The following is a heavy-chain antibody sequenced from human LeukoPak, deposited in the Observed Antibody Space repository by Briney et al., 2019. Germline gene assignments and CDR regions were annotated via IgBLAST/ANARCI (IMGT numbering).Heavy chain of an antibody. CDR2: ITDSGGAT. D-gene: IGHD6-13*01. V-gene: IGHV3-23*01. Sequence: GGSLRLSCAASGFAFTDYAISWVRQAPGKGLEWVSAITDSGGATYYADSVKGRLTISRDNSKNTLYLQMNSLRGDDTAIYYCAKAYTRSWYAAFDIWGQGTMVTISS. J-gene: IGHJ3*02. CDR3: AKAYTRSWYAAFDI. CDR1: GFAFTDYA.